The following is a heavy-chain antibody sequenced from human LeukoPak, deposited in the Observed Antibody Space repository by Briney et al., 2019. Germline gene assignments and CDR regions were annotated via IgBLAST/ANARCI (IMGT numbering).Heavy chain of an antibody. Sequence: ASVKVSCKASGGTFSSYAISWVRQATGQGLEWMGWMNPNSGNTGYAQRFLGRVTMTRDTSISTAYMELSNLTSDDTAVYYCARGTPYCSSASCYNYWGQGTLLTVSS. V-gene: IGHV1-8*02. CDR1: GGTFSSYA. CDR3: ARGTPYCSSASCYNY. J-gene: IGHJ4*02. CDR2: MNPNSGNT. D-gene: IGHD2-2*02.